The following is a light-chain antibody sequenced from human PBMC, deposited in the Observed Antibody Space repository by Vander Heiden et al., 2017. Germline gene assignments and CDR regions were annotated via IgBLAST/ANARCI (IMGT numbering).Light chain of an antibody. Sequence: VMTQSPLSLSVTPGEPASISCRSSQSLLHSSGYYYLDWYLQKPGQSPHLLIYMKSNRASGVPDRFSGSGSGTDFTLKISRVEAEDVGIYYCMQTLQTRTFGQGTKLEIK. CDR1: QSLLHSSGYYY. CDR2: MKS. CDR3: MQTLQTRT. J-gene: IGKJ2*01. V-gene: IGKV2-28*01.